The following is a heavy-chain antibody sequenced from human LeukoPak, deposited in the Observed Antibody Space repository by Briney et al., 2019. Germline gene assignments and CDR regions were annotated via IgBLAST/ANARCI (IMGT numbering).Heavy chain of an antibody. D-gene: IGHD6-6*01. V-gene: IGHV4-59*01. J-gene: IGHJ3*02. Sequence: SSETLSLTCTVSGGSISSYYRSWIRQPPGKGLEWIGYIYYSGSTNYNPSLKSRVTISVDTSKNQFSLKLSSVTAADTAVYYCARGIAARDDAFDIWGQGTMVTVSS. CDR3: ARGIAARDDAFDI. CDR1: GGSISSYY. CDR2: IYYSGST.